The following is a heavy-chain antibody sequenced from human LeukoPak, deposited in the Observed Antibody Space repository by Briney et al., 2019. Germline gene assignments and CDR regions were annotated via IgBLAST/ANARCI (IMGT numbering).Heavy chain of an antibody. Sequence: TSGTLSLTCAVSGGSISSSAWWSWVRQPPGKGLEWIGEVYHSGSTNYNPSLRSRVTISVDTSKNQFSLKLTSVTAADTAVYYCARRRGEWELWAFDIWGQGTMVTVSS. CDR3: ARRRGEWELWAFDI. CDR2: VYHSGST. CDR1: GGSISSSAW. V-gene: IGHV4-4*02. J-gene: IGHJ3*02. D-gene: IGHD1-26*01.